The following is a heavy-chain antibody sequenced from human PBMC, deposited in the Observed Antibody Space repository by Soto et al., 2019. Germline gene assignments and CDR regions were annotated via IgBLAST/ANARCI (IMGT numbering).Heavy chain of an antibody. Sequence: PGGSLRLSCAASVFTFSSYEMNWVRQAPGKASEWVSYISSSGSTIYYADSVNGRFTISRDNAKHSLYLQMNSLRSEDTAVYYCARVFKYSYYYYYGMDVWGQGITVSASS. CDR2: ISSSGSTI. J-gene: IGHJ6*02. CDR1: VFTFSSYE. D-gene: IGHD5-18*01. V-gene: IGHV3-48*03. CDR3: ARVFKYSYYYYYGMDV.